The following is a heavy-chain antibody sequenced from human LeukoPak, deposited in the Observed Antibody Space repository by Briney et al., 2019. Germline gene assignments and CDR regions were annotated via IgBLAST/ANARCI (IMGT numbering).Heavy chain of an antibody. D-gene: IGHD3-10*01. CDR1: GYTSTGYY. Sequence: ASVKVSCKASGYTSTGYYMHWVRQAPGQGLEWMGWINPNSGGTNYAQKFQGRVTMTRDTSISTAYMELSRLRSDDTAVYYCARDLVTMVGGVDGYGMDVWGQGTTVTVSS. CDR3: ARDLVTMVGGVDGYGMDV. V-gene: IGHV1-2*02. J-gene: IGHJ6*02. CDR2: INPNSGGT.